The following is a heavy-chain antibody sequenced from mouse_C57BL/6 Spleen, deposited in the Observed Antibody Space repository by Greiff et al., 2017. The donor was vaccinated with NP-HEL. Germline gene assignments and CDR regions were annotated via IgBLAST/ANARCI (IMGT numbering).Heavy chain of an antibody. CDR2: IDPSDSYT. CDR1: GYTFTSYW. V-gene: IGHV1-59*01. CDR3: ARDITTVAYYFDY. Sequence: QVQLQQPGAELVRPGTSVKLSCKASGYTFTSYWMHWVKQRPGQGLEWIGVIDPSDSYTNYNQKFKGKATLTVDTSSSTAYMQLSSLTSEDSAVYYCARDITTVAYYFDYWGQGTTLTVSS. D-gene: IGHD1-1*01. J-gene: IGHJ2*01.